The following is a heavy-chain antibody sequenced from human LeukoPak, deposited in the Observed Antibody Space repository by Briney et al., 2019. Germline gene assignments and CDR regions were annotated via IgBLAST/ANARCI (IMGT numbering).Heavy chain of an antibody. J-gene: IGHJ4*02. CDR1: GYTFTGYY. CDR2: INPNSGGT. V-gene: IGHV1-2*02. D-gene: IGHD2-2*01. Sequence: ASVKVSCKASGYTFTGYYINWVRHAPGQGLEWMGWINPNSGGTNYPQKFQGRVTMTSDTSISTAYMELTSLRSDDSAVYYCARKSAVRSTSEFDFWGQGTLVTVSS. CDR3: ARKSAVRSTSEFDF.